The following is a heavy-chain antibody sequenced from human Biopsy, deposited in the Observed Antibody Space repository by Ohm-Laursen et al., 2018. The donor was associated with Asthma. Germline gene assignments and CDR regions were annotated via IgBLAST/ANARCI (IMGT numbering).Heavy chain of an antibody. CDR1: GFSFSNVA. CDR2: ISKDASTQ. D-gene: IGHD1-1*01. J-gene: IGHJ3*02. Sequence: SLRLSCAASGFSFSNVAIHWVRHARGKGLEWVGVISKDASTQDYADSVKGRFTMARDNSKNTLDLQMNSLREEDTAVYYCVRDGTDDAFDIWGQGTVVSVSS. CDR3: VRDGTDDAFDI. V-gene: IGHV3-30*01.